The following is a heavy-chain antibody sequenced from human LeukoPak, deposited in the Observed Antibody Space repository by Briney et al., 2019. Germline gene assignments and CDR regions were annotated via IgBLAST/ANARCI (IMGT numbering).Heavy chain of an antibody. V-gene: IGHV1-2*04. D-gene: IGHD5-18*01. CDR2: IHPNSGGT. Sequence: GASVKVSCKASGYTFTGYYMHWVRQAPGQGLEWMGWIHPNSGGTNYAQKFQGWVTMTRDTSISTAYMELTRLRSDDTAVYYCATSGYTYRALDIWGQGTMVTVSS. CDR3: ATSGYTYRALDI. J-gene: IGHJ3*02. CDR1: GYTFTGYY.